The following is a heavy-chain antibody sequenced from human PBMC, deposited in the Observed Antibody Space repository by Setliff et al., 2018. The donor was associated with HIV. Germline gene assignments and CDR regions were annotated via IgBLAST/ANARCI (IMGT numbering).Heavy chain of an antibody. CDR3: ARADSSNWYHVDY. Sequence: SVKVSCKASGGTFSNYAFSWVRQAPGQGLEWMGGIIPLFGTANYAQNFQGRVTITADESTSTAYMELSSLRSEDTAVYYCARADSSNWYHVDYWGQGTLVTVS. CDR2: IIPLFGTA. CDR1: GGTFSNYA. J-gene: IGHJ4*02. V-gene: IGHV1-69*13. D-gene: IGHD6-13*01.